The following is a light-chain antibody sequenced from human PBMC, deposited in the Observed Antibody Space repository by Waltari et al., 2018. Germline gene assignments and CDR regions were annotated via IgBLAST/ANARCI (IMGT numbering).Light chain of an antibody. V-gene: IGLV2-14*01. CDR3: SSYMNSSLV. J-gene: IGLJ3*02. Sequence: QSALTQPASVSGSPGPSITIPCTGTSSDIGGYKYVSWYQQHPGKAPKLMIYVVSNRPSGVSNRFSGSKSGSTASLTISGLQSEDEADYYCSSYMNSSLVFGAGTKVTVL. CDR1: SSDIGGYKY. CDR2: VVS.